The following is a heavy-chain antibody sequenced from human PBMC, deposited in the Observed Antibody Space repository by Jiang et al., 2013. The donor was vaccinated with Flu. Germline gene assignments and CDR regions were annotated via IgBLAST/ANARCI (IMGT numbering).Heavy chain of an antibody. J-gene: IGHJ4*02. CDR2: INPSGGST. CDR3: ARREVPSGSEEGGDY. D-gene: IGHD1-26*01. Sequence: GAEVKKPGAAVKVSCKASGYTFTSYYMHWVRQAPGQGLEWMGIINPSGGSTSYAQKFQGRVTMTRDTSTSTVYMELSSLRSEDTAVYYCARREVPSGSEEGGDYWGQGTLGTVSS. CDR1: GYTFTSYY. V-gene: IGHV1-46*01.